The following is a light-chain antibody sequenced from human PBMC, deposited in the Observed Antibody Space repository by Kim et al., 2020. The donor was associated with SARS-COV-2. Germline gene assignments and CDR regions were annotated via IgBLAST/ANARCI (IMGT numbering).Light chain of an antibody. J-gene: IGLJ3*02. V-gene: IGLV1-36*01. Sequence: QSVLTQPPSVSEAPRQRVTISCSGSSSNIGKNAVNWYQQLPGKAPKLLIYYDNLLPSGVSDRFSGSKSGTSASLAISGLQSEDGADYYCAAWDDSLTAWVFGGGTQLTVL. CDR2: YDN. CDR1: SSNIGKNA. CDR3: AAWDDSLTAWV.